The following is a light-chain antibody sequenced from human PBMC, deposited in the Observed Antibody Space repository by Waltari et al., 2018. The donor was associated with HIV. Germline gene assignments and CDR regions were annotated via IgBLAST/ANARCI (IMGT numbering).Light chain of an antibody. CDR1: QTVYNW. J-gene: IGKJ3*01. CDR2: KAS. CDR3: QQYYSYST. Sequence: VSASVGDRITITCRASQTVYNWLAWYQQRPGKAPKLLIYKASTLESGVPPRFSGSGSGTEFTLTINGLQSDDFATYYCQQYYSYSTFGPGTKVDIK. V-gene: IGKV1-5*03.